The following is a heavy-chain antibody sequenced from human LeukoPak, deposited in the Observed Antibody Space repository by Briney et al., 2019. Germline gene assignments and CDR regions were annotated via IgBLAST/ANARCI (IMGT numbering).Heavy chain of an antibody. CDR2: ISAYNDNT. CDR3: ARDIVVVPAASIVYYYYGMDV. J-gene: IGHJ6*02. D-gene: IGHD2-2*01. Sequence: IXWVRQAXGQGVEWMGWISAYNDNTNYAQKLQGTVTMTTDTSTSTAYMELRSLRSDDTAVYYCARDIVVVPAASIVYYYYGMDVWGQGTTVTVSS. V-gene: IGHV1-18*01.